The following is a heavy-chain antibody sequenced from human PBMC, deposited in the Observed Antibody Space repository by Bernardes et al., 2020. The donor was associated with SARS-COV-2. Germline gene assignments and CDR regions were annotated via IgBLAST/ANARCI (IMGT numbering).Heavy chain of an antibody. J-gene: IGHJ4*02. Sequence: GGSLRLSCAASGFTFSSYCMSWVRQAPGKGLEWVANIKQDGSEKYYVDSVKGRFTISRDYAKNSLYLQMNSLRAEDTAVYYCARDGVGYWQWLRLEDGLGYWGQGTLVTVSS. D-gene: IGHD5-12*01. CDR1: GFTFSSYC. V-gene: IGHV3-7*04. CDR2: IKQDGSEK. CDR3: ARDGVGYWQWLRLEDGLGY.